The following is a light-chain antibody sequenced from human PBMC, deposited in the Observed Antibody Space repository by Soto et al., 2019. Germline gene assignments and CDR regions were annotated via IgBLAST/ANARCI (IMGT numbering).Light chain of an antibody. CDR1: QSVSISY. CDR3: QHFGGTTFT. V-gene: IGKV3-20*01. CDR2: GAS. Sequence: EIVLTQSPVTLSLSPGEGATLSCRASQSVSISYIAWYQQRPGQTPSLLIYGASTRATGIPDRFSGSGSGTHFTLTISRLEPGDFAVYYCQHFGGTTFTFGQGTRLEIK. J-gene: IGKJ5*01.